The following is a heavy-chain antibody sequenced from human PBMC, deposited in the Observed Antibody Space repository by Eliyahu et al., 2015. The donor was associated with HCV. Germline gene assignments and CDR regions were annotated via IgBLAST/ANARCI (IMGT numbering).Heavy chain of an antibody. CDR2: IIPFLGST. V-gene: IGHV1-69*04. J-gene: IGHJ3*02. Sequence: EVKKPGSSVKVSCKGSGGSFNNYAVSWVRQAPGQGLEWMGTIIPFLGSTNSAQRFQDRLTITADTSTTTVYIELSSLRSDDTAIYYCARTRSTQLDAYDIWGQGTLVTVSS. CDR3: ARTRSTQLDAYDI. D-gene: IGHD1-1*01. CDR1: GGSFNNYA.